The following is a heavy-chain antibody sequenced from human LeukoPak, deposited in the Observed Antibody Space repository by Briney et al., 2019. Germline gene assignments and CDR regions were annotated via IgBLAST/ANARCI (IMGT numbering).Heavy chain of an antibody. J-gene: IGHJ4*02. CDR1: GFTFSRSA. CDR3: AKDVSSLPIAVAGDY. V-gene: IGHV3-30*04. CDR2: ISYDGSNK. Sequence: GGSLRLSCAASGFTFSRSAMHWVRQAPGRGLEWVALISYDGSNKYYADSVKGRFTISRDNSKNTLYLQMNSLRAEDAAVYYCAKDVSSLPIAVAGDYWGQGTLVTVSS. D-gene: IGHD6-19*01.